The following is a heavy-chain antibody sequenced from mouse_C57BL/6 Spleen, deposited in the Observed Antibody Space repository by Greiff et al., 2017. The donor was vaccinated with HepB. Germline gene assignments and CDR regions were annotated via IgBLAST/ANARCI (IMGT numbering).Heavy chain of an antibody. V-gene: IGHV5-6*01. CDR3: ARQWDEAWFAY. J-gene: IGHJ3*01. CDR1: GFTFSSYG. Sequence: EVKLLESGGDLVKPGGSLKLSCAASGFTFSSYGMSWVRQTPDKRLEWVATISSGGSYTYYPDSVKGRFTISRDNAKNTLYLQMSSLKSEDTAMYYCARQWDEAWFAYWGQGTLVTVSA. D-gene: IGHD4-1*01. CDR2: ISSGGSYT.